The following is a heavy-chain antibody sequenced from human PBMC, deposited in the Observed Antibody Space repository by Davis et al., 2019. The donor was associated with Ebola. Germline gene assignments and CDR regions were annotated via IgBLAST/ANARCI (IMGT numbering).Heavy chain of an antibody. CDR1: GFTFSSYA. Sequence: GESLKISCAASGFTFSSYAMSWVRQAPGKGLEWVSTYGTSADTYYADSVKGRFTISRDNSKNTLYLQMNSLRAEDTAVYYCATTPQYSSGQNKPFDYWGQGTLVTVSS. V-gene: IGHV3-23*01. D-gene: IGHD6-19*01. CDR2: GTSADT. J-gene: IGHJ4*02. CDR3: ATTPQYSSGQNKPFDY.